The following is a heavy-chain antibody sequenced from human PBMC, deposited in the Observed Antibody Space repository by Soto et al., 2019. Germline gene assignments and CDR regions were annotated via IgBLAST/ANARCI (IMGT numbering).Heavy chain of an antibody. Sequence: QVQLQQWGAGLLKPSETLSLTCAVYGGSFSGYYWSWIRQPPGKGLEWIGEINHSGSTNYNPSLKSRVPRSVDTSKNQFSLKLSSVTAADTAVYYCATRIHYYYYMDVWGKGTTVTVSS. CDR1: GGSFSGYY. CDR2: INHSGST. CDR3: ATRIHYYYYMDV. V-gene: IGHV4-34*01. J-gene: IGHJ6*03.